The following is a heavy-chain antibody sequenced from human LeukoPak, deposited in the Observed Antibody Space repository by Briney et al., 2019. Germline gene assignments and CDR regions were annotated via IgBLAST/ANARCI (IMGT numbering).Heavy chain of an antibody. V-gene: IGHV3-23*01. CDR3: ARIGYSSSSFDY. CDR1: GFMFSSYA. CDR2: ISGPGEFT. J-gene: IGHJ4*02. Sequence: GGSLRLSCAASGFMFSSYAMTWVRQAPGKGLEWVSSISGPGEFTYYAESVKGRCTISRDNAKNSLYLQMSGLRAEDTAVYFCARIGYSSSSFDYWGQGVLVTVYS. D-gene: IGHD6-6*01.